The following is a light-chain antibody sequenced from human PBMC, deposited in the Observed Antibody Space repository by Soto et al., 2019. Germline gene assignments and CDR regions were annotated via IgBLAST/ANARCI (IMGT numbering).Light chain of an antibody. J-gene: IGKJ2*01. CDR2: VAS. CDR1: QSISSY. CDR3: QQSSSAPFT. Sequence: DIQMTQSPSSLSASVGDRVIISCRASQSISSYLNWYQQKPGEAPRLLIFVASSLHSGVPSRFSGSGSGTDFSLTSSGRQPEDFATYYCQQSSSAPFTFGQGTKVEIK. V-gene: IGKV1-39*01.